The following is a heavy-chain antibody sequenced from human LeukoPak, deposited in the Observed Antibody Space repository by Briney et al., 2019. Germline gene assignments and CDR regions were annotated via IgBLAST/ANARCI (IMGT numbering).Heavy chain of an antibody. J-gene: IGHJ4*02. Sequence: GGSLRLSCAASGFTFSSYEMNWVRQAPGKGLEWVSYITSRGSTKYYADSVKGRFTISRDNAKNSLYLQMNSLSAEDTAVYYCASESIYCSGGSCYPYYFDYWGQGTLVTVSS. CDR3: ASESIYCSGGSCYPYYFDY. V-gene: IGHV3-48*03. D-gene: IGHD2-15*01. CDR1: GFTFSSYE. CDR2: ITSRGSTK.